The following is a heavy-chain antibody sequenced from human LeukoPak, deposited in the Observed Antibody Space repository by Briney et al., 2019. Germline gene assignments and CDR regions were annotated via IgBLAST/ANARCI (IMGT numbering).Heavy chain of an antibody. CDR2: INPNSGGT. CDR1: GYTFTGYY. V-gene: IGHV1-2*02. J-gene: IGHJ3*02. Sequence: ASVKVSCKASGYTFTGYYMHWVRQAPGLGLEWMGWINPNSGGTNYAQKFQGRVTMTRDTSISTAYMELSRLRSDDTAVYYCARERLRANWGRNAFDIWGQGTMVTVSS. D-gene: IGHD7-27*01. CDR3: ARERLRANWGRNAFDI.